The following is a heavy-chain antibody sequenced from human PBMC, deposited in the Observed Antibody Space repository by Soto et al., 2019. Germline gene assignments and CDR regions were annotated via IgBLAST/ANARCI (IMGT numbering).Heavy chain of an antibody. V-gene: IGHV1-8*01. J-gene: IGHJ5*02. CDR2: MNPNSGNT. Sequence: ASVKVSCKASGYTFTSYDINWVRQATGQGLEWMGWMNPNSGNTGYAQKFQGRVTMTRNTSISTAYMELSSLRSEDTAVYYSARGDQGYCSGGRCLRDNWFDPWGQGTLVTVSS. CDR3: ARGDQGYCSGGRCLRDNWFDP. D-gene: IGHD2-15*01. CDR1: GYTFTSYD.